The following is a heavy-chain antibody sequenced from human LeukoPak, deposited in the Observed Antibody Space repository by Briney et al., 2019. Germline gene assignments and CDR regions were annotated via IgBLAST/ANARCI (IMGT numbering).Heavy chain of an antibody. D-gene: IGHD3-10*01. CDR1: GFTFSSYA. V-gene: IGHV3-23*01. J-gene: IGHJ4*02. CDR3: AKEPLSGGAYYFDY. CDR2: VSGSSDTT. Sequence: GGSLRLSCAASGFTFSSYAMSWVRQAPGEGLEWVSTVSGSSDTTYYSDSVKGRFTISRDNSKNTLYLQMNSVRDEDTAVYYCAKEPLSGGAYYFDYWGQGTLVTVAS.